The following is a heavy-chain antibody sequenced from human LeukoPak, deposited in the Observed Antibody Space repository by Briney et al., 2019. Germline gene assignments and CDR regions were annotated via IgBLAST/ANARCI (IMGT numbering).Heavy chain of an antibody. D-gene: IGHD4-23*01. CDR2: ISYDGSNK. Sequence: QPGRSLRLSCAASGFPFNTYTMHWVRQAPGKGLEWVVVISYDGSNKYYADSVKGRFTISRDDSKNTLYLQMNSLRAEDTAVYYCAKGSVVTPLDYWGQGTLVTVSS. J-gene: IGHJ4*02. CDR1: GFPFNTYT. CDR3: AKGSVVTPLDY. V-gene: IGHV3-30*04.